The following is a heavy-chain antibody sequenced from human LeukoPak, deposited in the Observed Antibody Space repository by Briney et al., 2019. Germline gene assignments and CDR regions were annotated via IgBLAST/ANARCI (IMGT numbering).Heavy chain of an antibody. Sequence: ASVKVTCKASGYTFTSYYIHLVRQAPGQGFEWMAIINPSDGSTTNSQKFQGRVTMTRDTSTSTVYMELSGLRSEDTALYYCARIRDGYNDAYDIWGQGTMVTVSS. V-gene: IGHV1-46*01. CDR3: ARIRDGYNDAYDI. J-gene: IGHJ3*02. D-gene: IGHD5-24*01. CDR2: INPSDGST. CDR1: GYTFTSYY.